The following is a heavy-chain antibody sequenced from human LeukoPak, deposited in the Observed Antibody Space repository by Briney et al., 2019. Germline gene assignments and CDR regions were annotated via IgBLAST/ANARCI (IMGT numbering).Heavy chain of an antibody. J-gene: IGHJ4*02. V-gene: IGHV4-39*01. Sequence: SETLSLTCSVSGGSMSSENEYWGWIRQPPGKGLEWIGEINHSGSTNYNPSLKSRVTKSVDTSKNQFSLKLSSVTAADTAVYYCARQGRVRWLSDYWGQGTLVTVSS. CDR3: ARQGRVRWLSDY. CDR2: INHSGST. D-gene: IGHD5-24*01. CDR1: GGSMSSENEY.